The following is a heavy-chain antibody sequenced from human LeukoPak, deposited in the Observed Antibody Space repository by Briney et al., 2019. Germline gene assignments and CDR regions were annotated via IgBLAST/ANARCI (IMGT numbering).Heavy chain of an antibody. CDR3: AREVVPAAENDY. D-gene: IGHD2-2*01. J-gene: IGHJ4*02. CDR2: ISSSSSYI. Sequence: PGGSLRLSCAASGFTFSSYSMNWVRQAPGKGLEWVSSISSSSSYIYYADSVKGRFTISRDNAKNSLYLQMNSLRAEDTAVYYCAREVVPAAENDYWGQGTLVTVSS. CDR1: GFTFSSYS. V-gene: IGHV3-21*01.